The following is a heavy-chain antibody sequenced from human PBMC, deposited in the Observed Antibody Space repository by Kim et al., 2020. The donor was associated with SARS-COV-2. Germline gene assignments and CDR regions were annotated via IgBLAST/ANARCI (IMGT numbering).Heavy chain of an antibody. V-gene: IGHV4-34*01. Sequence: SETLSLTCAVYGGSFSGYYWSWIRQPPGKGLEWIGEINHSGSTNYNPSLKSRVTISVDTSKNQFSLKLSSVTAADTAVYYCARARDFWSGYYARYYYYGIDVWGQGTTVTVSS. CDR2: INHSGST. CDR3: ARARDFWSGYYARYYYYGIDV. D-gene: IGHD3-3*01. CDR1: GGSFSGYY. J-gene: IGHJ6*02.